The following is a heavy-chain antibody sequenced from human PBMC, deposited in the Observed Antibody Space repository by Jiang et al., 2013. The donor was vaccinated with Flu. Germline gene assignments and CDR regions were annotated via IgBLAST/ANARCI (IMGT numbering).Heavy chain of an antibody. CDR1: GYTFTSYY. CDR3: ARDSLHDYGMDV. CDR2: INPSGGST. V-gene: IGHV1-46*01. Sequence: KASGYTFTSYYMHWVRQAPGQGLEWMGIINPSGGSTSYAQKFQGRVTMTRDTSTSTVYMELSSLRSEDTAVYYCARDSLHDYGMDVWGPRGPRSPPPQ. J-gene: IGHJ6*01.